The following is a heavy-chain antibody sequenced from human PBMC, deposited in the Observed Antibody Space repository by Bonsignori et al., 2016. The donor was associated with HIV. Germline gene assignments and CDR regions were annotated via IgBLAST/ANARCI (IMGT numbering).Heavy chain of an antibody. D-gene: IGHD3-3*01. Sequence: ASVKVSCKASGYTFTGYYMHWVRQAPGQGLEWMGWINPNSGGTNYAQKFQGRVTMTRDTSISTAYMELSRLRSDDTAVYYCARGPYDFWTQRCYMDVWGKGTTVTVSS. J-gene: IGHJ6*04. CDR3: ARGPYDFWTQRCYMDV. CDR2: INPNSGGT. V-gene: IGHV1-2*02. CDR1: GYTFTGYY.